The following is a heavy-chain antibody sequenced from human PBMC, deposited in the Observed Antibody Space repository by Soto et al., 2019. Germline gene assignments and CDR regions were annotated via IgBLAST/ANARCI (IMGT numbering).Heavy chain of an antibody. J-gene: IGHJ6*02. V-gene: IGHV1-69*13. CDR3: ARASLRFLECLNYYGMDV. CDR2: IIPIFGTA. Sequence: ASVKVSCKASGGTFSSYAISWLRQAPGQGLEWMGGIIPIFGTANYAQKFQGRVTITADESTSTAYMELSSLRSEDTAVYYCARASLRFLECLNYYGMDVWGQGTTVTVSS. D-gene: IGHD3-3*01. CDR1: GGTFSSYA.